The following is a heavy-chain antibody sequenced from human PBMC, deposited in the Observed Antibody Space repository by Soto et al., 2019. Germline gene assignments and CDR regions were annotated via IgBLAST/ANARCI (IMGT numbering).Heavy chain of an antibody. CDR3: ARDTAARPTNDAFDI. J-gene: IGHJ3*02. V-gene: IGHV1-46*01. D-gene: IGHD6-6*01. Sequence: ASVKVSCKASGYTFTSYYMHWVRQAPGQGLEWMGIINPSGGSTSYAQKFQGRVTMTRDTSTSTVYMELSSLRSEDTAVYYCARDTAARPTNDAFDIWGQGTMVTVSS. CDR2: INPSGGST. CDR1: GYTFTSYY.